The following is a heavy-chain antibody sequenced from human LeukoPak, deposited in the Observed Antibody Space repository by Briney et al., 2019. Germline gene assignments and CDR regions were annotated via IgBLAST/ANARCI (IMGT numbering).Heavy chain of an antibody. D-gene: IGHD1-26*01. CDR1: GFTLSSYS. CDR3: ARVGSGFWELLGTFDAFDI. Sequence: GGSLRLSCAASGFTLSSYSMNWVRQAPGKGLEWVSSISSSSSYIYYADSVKGRFTISRDNAKNSLYLQMNSLRAEDTAVYYCARVGSGFWELLGTFDAFDIWGQGTMVTVSS. V-gene: IGHV3-21*01. J-gene: IGHJ3*02. CDR2: ISSSSSYI.